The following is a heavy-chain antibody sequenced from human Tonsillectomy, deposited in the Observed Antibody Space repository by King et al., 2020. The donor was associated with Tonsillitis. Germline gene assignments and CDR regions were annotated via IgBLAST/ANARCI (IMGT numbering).Heavy chain of an antibody. CDR2: IYSSGST. V-gene: IGHV4-4*07. Sequence: QLQESGPGLVKSSETLSLTCTVSGGSISSYYWSWIRQPAGKGLEWIGRIYSSGSTNYNPSLKSRVTMSVDTSKNQFSLKLSSVTAADTAVYYCARAEADYDRYWFFDLWGRGTLVTVSS. D-gene: IGHD4-17*01. CDR1: GGSISSYY. J-gene: IGHJ2*01. CDR3: ARAEADYDRYWFFDL.